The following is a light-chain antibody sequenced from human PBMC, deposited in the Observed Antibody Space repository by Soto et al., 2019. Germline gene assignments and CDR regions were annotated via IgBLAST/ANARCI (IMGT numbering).Light chain of an antibody. CDR1: NIRSKS. V-gene: IGLV3-21*01. Sequence: SYVLTQPPSVSVAPGSTATITCGGNNIRSKSVHWYQQRPGQAPVLVIYYDHERPSGIPERFSGSNSGNTATLTISRVEAWDEADYYCQVWENIGVIFGGGTKVTVL. CDR3: QVWENIGVI. J-gene: IGLJ2*01. CDR2: YDH.